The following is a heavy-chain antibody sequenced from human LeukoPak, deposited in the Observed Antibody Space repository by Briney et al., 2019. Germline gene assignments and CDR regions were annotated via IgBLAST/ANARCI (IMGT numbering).Heavy chain of an antibody. CDR1: GFTFSSYW. J-gene: IGHJ3*02. CDR3: ARDIPVDAFDI. CDR2: IKQDGSEK. Sequence: GGSLRLSCAASGFTFSSYWMSWVRQAPGKGLERVANIKQDGSEKYYVDSVKGRFTISRDNAKNSLYLQMNSLRAEDTAVYYCARDIPVDAFDIWGQGTMVTVSS. V-gene: IGHV3-7*01.